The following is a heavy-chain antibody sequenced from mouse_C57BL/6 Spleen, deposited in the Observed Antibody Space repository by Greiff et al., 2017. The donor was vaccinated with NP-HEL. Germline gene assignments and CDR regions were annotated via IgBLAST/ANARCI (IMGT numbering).Heavy chain of an antibody. V-gene: IGHV1-82*01. D-gene: IGHD2-1*01. CDR3: ARGLLHFDY. J-gene: IGHJ2*01. Sequence: QVQLQQSGPELVKPGASVKISCKASGYAFSSSWMNWVKQRPGKGLEWIGRIYPGDGDTNYNGKFKGKATLTADKSSSTAYMQLSSLTSEDSAVYFCARGLLHFDYWGQGTTLTVSS. CDR2: IYPGDGDT. CDR1: GYAFSSSW.